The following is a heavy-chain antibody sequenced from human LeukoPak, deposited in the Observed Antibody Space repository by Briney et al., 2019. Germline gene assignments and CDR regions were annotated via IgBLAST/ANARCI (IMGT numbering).Heavy chain of an antibody. Sequence: ASVKVSCKASGYTFTSYAIQWVRQAPGQRLEWMGWINAGNGKTKYSQNLQGRVTITRDTSASTAYMEVSSLRSEDTAVYYCARGPLRRNADYFDYWGQGTLVTVSS. CDR1: GYTFTSYA. D-gene: IGHD2/OR15-2a*01. J-gene: IGHJ4*02. V-gene: IGHV1-3*01. CDR2: INAGNGKT. CDR3: ARGPLRRNADYFDY.